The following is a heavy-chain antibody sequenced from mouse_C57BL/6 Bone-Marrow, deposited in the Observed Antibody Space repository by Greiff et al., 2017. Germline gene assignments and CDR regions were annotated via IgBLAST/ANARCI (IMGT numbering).Heavy chain of an antibody. CDR1: GYTFTSSW. CDR3: ARGGNPGRWLAY. Sequence: QVKLQQPGAELVKPGASVKLSCKASGYTFTSSWMHWVKQRPGQGLEWIGMIHPISGSTNYNEKFKRKATLTFDSSSTSAYLQLSSLTSDDSAVYYSARGGNPGRWLAYWGQGTLVTVSS. CDR2: IHPISGST. J-gene: IGHJ3*01. V-gene: IGHV1-64*01. D-gene: IGHD1-1*02.